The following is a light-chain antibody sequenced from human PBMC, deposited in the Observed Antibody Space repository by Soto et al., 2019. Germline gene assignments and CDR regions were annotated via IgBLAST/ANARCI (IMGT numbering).Light chain of an antibody. CDR2: AAS. Sequence: DIQMTQSPSSLSASVGDRVTITCRASQSISSYLNWYQQKPGKAPKLLIYAASSLQSGVPSRFSGSGSGTDFTLTSSSLQPEDFATYYGQQSYSTPYTFGQGTKLEIK. V-gene: IGKV1-39*01. J-gene: IGKJ2*01. CDR1: QSISSY. CDR3: QQSYSTPYT.